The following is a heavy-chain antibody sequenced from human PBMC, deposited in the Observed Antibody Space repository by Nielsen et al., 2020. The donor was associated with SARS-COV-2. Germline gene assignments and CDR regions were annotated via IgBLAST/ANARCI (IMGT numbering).Heavy chain of an antibody. CDR1: GFTFSSYW. CDR3: ARERVVTPYYYYYGMDV. Sequence: GGSLRLSCAASGFTFSSYWMSWVRQAPGKGLEWVANIKQDGSEKYYVDSVKGRFTISRDNAKNSLYLQMNSLRAEDTAVYYCARERVVTPYYYYYGMDVWGQGTTVTVSS. V-gene: IGHV3-7*03. CDR2: IKQDGSEK. D-gene: IGHD4-23*01. J-gene: IGHJ6*02.